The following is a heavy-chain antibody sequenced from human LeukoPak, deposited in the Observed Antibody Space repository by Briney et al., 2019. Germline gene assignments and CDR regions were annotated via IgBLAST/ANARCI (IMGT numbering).Heavy chain of an antibody. D-gene: IGHD2-21*02. J-gene: IGHJ4*03. V-gene: IGHV4-34*01. CDR2: INHRGDT. Sequence: SATLSLTCAVYGGSFSTYYWSWMRQSPGKSLEWIAEINHRGDTNYNPSVKSRVTISVDKSKNQFSLKITSLTAADTTVYYCARGPTISDCGYFDYWGQGTLVTVSS. CDR3: ARGPTISDCGYFDY. CDR1: GGSFSTYY.